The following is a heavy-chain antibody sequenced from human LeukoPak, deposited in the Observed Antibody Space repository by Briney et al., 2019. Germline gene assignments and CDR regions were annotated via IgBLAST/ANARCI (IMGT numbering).Heavy chain of an antibody. CDR1: SGSISTYY. CDR2: ISYSGST. D-gene: IGHD3-22*01. J-gene: IGHJ4*02. Sequence: SETLSLTCTVSSGSISTYYWAWIRQPPGKGLEWIGYISYSGSTKYNPSLTRRVTISLDTSKNQFSLELRSMTAADTAIYYCARQAWSFTTFDFWGQGTLVTVSS. V-gene: IGHV4-59*08. CDR3: ARQAWSFTTFDF.